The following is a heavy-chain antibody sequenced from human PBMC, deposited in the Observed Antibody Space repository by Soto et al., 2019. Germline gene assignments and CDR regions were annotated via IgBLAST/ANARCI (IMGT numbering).Heavy chain of an antibody. J-gene: IGHJ5*02. V-gene: IGHV2-5*02. Sequence: QITLKESGPTLVKPTQTHTLTCTFSGFSLTTSGVGVGWIRQPPGTALEWLALIYWDDDKRYSPSLKSRLTIAKDASKTQVVLTMTNQDPADTATYFCANRTTTVTWWFDPWGQGTLVTVSS. CDR1: GFSLTTSGVG. CDR2: IYWDDDK. D-gene: IGHD4-17*01. CDR3: ANRTTTVTWWFDP.